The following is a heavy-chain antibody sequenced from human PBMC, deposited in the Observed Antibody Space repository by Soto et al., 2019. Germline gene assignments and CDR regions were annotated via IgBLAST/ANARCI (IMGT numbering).Heavy chain of an antibody. Sequence: SVKVSCKASGFTFTCSAVQWVRQARGQRLEWIGWIVVGSGNTNYAQKFQERVSITRDMSTSTAYMELSSLRSEDTAVYYCAADEYYYDSSGYTILGYFQHWGQGTLVTVSS. CDR1: GFTFTCSA. J-gene: IGHJ1*01. D-gene: IGHD3-22*01. V-gene: IGHV1-58*01. CDR2: IVVGSGNT. CDR3: AADEYYYDSSGYTILGYFQH.